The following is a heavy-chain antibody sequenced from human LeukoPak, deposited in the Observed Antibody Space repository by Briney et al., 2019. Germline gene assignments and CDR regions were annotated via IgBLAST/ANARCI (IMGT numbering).Heavy chain of an antibody. CDR3: ARRAAAVRCFDY. CDR2: ISSGGSTI. Sequence: PGGSLRLSCAVSGFTFSDDYMSWIRQAPGKGLEWVSYISSGGSTISHADSVKGRFTISRDNAENSLYLQMNSLRAEDTAVYYCARRAAAVRCFDYWGQGTLVTVSS. J-gene: IGHJ4*02. CDR1: GFTFSDDY. V-gene: IGHV3-11*01. D-gene: IGHD6-13*01.